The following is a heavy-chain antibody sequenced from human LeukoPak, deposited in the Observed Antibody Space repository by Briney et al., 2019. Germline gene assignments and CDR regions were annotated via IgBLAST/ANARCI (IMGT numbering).Heavy chain of an antibody. CDR3: AKQLGYCSDGSCYFPY. CDR2: ISNNGGYT. Sequence: GGSLRFSCAASGFTFSSSAMSWVRQAPGKGPEWVSAISNNGGYTYYADSVQGRFTISRDNSKSTLCLQMNSLRAEDTAVYYCAKQLGYCSDGSCYFPYWGQGTLVTVSS. V-gene: IGHV3-23*01. D-gene: IGHD2-15*01. CDR1: GFTFSSSA. J-gene: IGHJ4*02.